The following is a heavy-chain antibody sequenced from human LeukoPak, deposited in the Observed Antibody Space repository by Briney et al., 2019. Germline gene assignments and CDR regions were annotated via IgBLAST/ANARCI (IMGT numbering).Heavy chain of an antibody. J-gene: IGHJ5*02. Sequence: ASVKVSCKASGYTFTSYDINWVRQATGQGLEWMGWMNPNSGNTGYVQKFQGRVTMTRNTSISTAYMELSSLRSEDTAVYYCARGVPAAPNWFDPWGQGTLVTVSS. CDR3: ARGVPAAPNWFDP. CDR2: MNPNSGNT. V-gene: IGHV1-8*01. CDR1: GYTFTSYD. D-gene: IGHD2-2*01.